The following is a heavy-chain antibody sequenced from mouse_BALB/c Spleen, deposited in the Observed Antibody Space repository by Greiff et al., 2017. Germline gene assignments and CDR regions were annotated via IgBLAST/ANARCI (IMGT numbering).Heavy chain of an antibody. J-gene: IGHJ1*01. D-gene: IGHD1-1*01. Sequence: VQLQESGAELARPGASVKLSCKASGYTFTSYWMQWVKQRPGQGLEWIGAIYPGDGDTRYTQKFKGKATLTADKSSSTAYMQLSSLASEDSAVYYCARTQYYGSSYRYFDVWGAGTTVTVSS. V-gene: IGHV1-87*01. CDR1: GYTFTSYW. CDR3: ARTQYYGSSYRYFDV. CDR2: IYPGDGDT.